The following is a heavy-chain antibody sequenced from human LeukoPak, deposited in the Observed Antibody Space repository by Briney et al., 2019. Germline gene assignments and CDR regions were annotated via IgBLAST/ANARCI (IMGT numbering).Heavy chain of an antibody. CDR1: GYTFTSYG. CDR2: ISTYKGNT. Sequence: ASVKVSCKASGYTFTSYGISWVRQAPGQGLEWMGWISTYKGNTNYAQKLQGRVTMTTDTSTSTAYMHLRSLRSDDTAVYYCARDQPYYYGSGSYLVWGQGTLVTVSS. V-gene: IGHV1-18*01. J-gene: IGHJ4*02. CDR3: ARDQPYYYGSGSYLV. D-gene: IGHD3-10*01.